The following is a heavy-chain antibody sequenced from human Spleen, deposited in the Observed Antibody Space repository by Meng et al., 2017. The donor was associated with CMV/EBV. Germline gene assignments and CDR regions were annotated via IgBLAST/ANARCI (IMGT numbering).Heavy chain of an antibody. D-gene: IGHD1-26*01. Sequence: SETLSLTCTVSGGSISRISFYWGWIRQPPGKGLEWIGSISYSGSTYHKPSLKSRVTISLDKSKNQFSLKLSSVTAADTAVYYCARALRSGAYYGMDVWGQGTTVTVSS. CDR2: ISYSGST. V-gene: IGHV4-39*07. J-gene: IGHJ6*02. CDR3: ARALRSGAYYGMDV. CDR1: GGSISRISFY.